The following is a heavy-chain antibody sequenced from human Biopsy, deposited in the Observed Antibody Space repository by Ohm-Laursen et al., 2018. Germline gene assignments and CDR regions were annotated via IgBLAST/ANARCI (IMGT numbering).Heavy chain of an antibody. J-gene: IGHJ6*02. CDR2: IIIIFKTP. V-gene: IGHV1-69*06. CDR3: ARDTELLSIGLDYNFGMVV. D-gene: IGHD1-14*01. Sequence: SANVSCKLSGDTPNNYPTSWVRQAPGQGVEWMVGIIIIFKTPKYTQRFQGRVTITADRSTTTAYMELSSLRSEDTAVYYCARDTELLSIGLDYNFGMVVWGQGTKVTVSS. CDR1: GDTPNNYP.